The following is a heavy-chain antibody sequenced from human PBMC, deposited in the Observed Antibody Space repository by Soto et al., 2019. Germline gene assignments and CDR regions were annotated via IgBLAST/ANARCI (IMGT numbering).Heavy chain of an antibody. D-gene: IGHD3-10*01. J-gene: IGHJ6*02. CDR2: IYPGDSDT. CDR1: GYSFTSYW. Sequence: HGESLKISCKGSGYSFTSYWIGWVRQMPGKGLEWMGIIYPGDSDTRYSPSFQGQVTISADKSISTAYLQWSSLKASDTAMYYCARHSITMVRGVYYYGMDVWGQGTTVTVSS. V-gene: IGHV5-51*01. CDR3: ARHSITMVRGVYYYGMDV.